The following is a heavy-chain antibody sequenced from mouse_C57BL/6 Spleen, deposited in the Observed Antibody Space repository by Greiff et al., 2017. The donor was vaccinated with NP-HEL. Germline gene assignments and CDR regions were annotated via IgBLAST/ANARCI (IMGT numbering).Heavy chain of an antibody. CDR2: IDPNSGGT. CDR1: GYTFTSYW. J-gene: IGHJ4*01. V-gene: IGHV1-72*01. CDR3: ARRGHYGSSSYYAMDY. D-gene: IGHD1-1*01. Sequence: QVQLQQPGAELVKPGASVKLSCKASGYTFTSYWMHWVKQRPGRGLEWIGRIDPNSGGTKYNEKFKSKATLTVDKPSSTAYMQLSSLTFEDSAVYYCARRGHYGSSSYYAMDYWGQGTSVTVSS.